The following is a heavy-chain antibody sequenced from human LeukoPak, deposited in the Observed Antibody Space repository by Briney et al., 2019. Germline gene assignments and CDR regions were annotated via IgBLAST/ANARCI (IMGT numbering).Heavy chain of an antibody. CDR2: INNSGST. CDR1: GGSFSGYY. CDR3: ARGFITMVRGVIITHYYYGMDV. J-gene: IGHJ6*02. D-gene: IGHD3-10*01. V-gene: IGHV4-34*01. Sequence: PSETLSLTCAVYGGSFSGYYWSWLRQPPGKGLEWIGEINNSGSTNYNPSLKSRVTISVDTSKNQFSLKLSSVTAADTAVYYCARGFITMVRGVIITHYYYGMDVWGQGTTVTVSS.